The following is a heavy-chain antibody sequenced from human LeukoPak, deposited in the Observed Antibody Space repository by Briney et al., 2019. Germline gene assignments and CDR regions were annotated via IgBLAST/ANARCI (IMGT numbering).Heavy chain of an antibody. V-gene: IGHV4-31*03. CDR1: GASVNSGGYY. CDR2: IYYSGST. Sequence: SESLSLGFTVSGASVNSGGYYWRWIRQHPGKGLEWIGYIYYSGSTYYNPSLKSRVTISVVTSKNQFSLKLSSVTAADTAVYYCAREVRGISYIYGRGLWARRTTVTVSS. CDR3: AREVRGISYIYGRGL. J-gene: IGHJ6*02. D-gene: IGHD5-18*01.